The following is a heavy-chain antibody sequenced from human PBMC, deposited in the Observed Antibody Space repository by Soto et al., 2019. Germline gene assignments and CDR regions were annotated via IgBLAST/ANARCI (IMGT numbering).Heavy chain of an antibody. CDR1: GFSVITNY. CDR3: AREFTS. J-gene: IGHJ4*02. Sequence: EVQLVETGGGLVQPGGSLRLSCAASGFSVITNYMSWVRQAPGKGLEWVSIIHSGGNKYFADSVKGRFTISRDSSKNTLYLQMNSLRSECTAMYCCAREFTSWGQGTLVTVSS. V-gene: IGHV3-53*02. CDR2: IHSGGNK.